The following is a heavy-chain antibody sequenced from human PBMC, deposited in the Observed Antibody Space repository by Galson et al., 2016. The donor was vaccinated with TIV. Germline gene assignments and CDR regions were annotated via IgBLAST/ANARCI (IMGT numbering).Heavy chain of an antibody. CDR1: GGIFIGYG. Sequence: SVKVSCKASGGIFIGYGISWVRQAPGQGLEWMGRIIPLFGIVSYAQRFQGRVAIIADKSTGTTYMELSSLRSEDTAVYYCVRSGTYYYDSSGDNWGPGILVTVSS. V-gene: IGHV1-69*04. CDR3: VRSGTYYYDSSGDN. CDR2: IIPLFGIV. J-gene: IGHJ4*02. D-gene: IGHD3-22*01.